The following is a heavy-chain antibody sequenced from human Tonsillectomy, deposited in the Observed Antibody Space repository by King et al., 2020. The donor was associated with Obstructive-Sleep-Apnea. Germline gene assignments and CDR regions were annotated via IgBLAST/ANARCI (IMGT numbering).Heavy chain of an antibody. J-gene: IGHJ4*02. CDR2: VSTDGRRQ. CDR1: GFTFSNFE. Sequence: VQLVESGGDVVRPGTSLTLSCIASGFTFSNFEIHWVRGAPGKGLEWVTLVSTDGRRQYYADSVKGRFTISRDNSKNTVYLQMNNLRPDDTAMYYCARDFDYGGQGTLVTVSP. V-gene: IGHV3-30*14. CDR3: ARDFDY.